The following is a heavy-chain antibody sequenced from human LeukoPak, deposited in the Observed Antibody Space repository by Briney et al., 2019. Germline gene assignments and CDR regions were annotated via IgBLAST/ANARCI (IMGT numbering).Heavy chain of an antibody. CDR1: GGSFSGYY. CDR2: INHSGST. J-gene: IGHJ6*02. V-gene: IGHV4-34*01. CDR3: ARAYLPPRGPKYYYGSGSGVGMDV. D-gene: IGHD3-10*01. Sequence: KPSETLSLTCAVYGGSFSGYYWSWIRQPPGKGLEWIGEINHSGSTNYNPSLKSRVTISVDTSKNQFSLKLSSVTAADTAVYYCARAYLPPRGPKYYYGSGSGVGMDVWGQGTTVTVSS.